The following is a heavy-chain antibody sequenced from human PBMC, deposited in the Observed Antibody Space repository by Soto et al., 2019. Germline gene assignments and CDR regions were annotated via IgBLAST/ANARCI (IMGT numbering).Heavy chain of an antibody. CDR3: ARVVGSSGWYYGSFDI. Sequence: PSETLSLTCAVYGGSFSGSYWNWIRQPPGKGLEWIGEINQSGSTNYNPSLKSRVTISVDTSKNQFSLKLSSVTAADSAVYYCARVVGSSGWYYGSFDIWGPGTMVTV. CDR1: GGSFSGSY. J-gene: IGHJ3*02. V-gene: IGHV4-34*01. D-gene: IGHD6-19*01. CDR2: INQSGST.